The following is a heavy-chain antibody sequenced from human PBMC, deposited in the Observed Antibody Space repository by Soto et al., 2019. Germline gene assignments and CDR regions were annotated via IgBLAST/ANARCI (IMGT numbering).Heavy chain of an antibody. CDR3: ARGGQWLAQNPLDY. Sequence: SETLSLTCAVYGGSFSGYSWSWIRQPPGKGLEWIGEINHSGSTNYNPSLKSRVTISIDTSKNQFSLKLSSVTAADTAMYFCARGGQWLAQNPLDYWGQGTLVTVSS. D-gene: IGHD6-19*01. CDR1: GGSFSGYS. J-gene: IGHJ4*02. V-gene: IGHV4-34*01. CDR2: INHSGST.